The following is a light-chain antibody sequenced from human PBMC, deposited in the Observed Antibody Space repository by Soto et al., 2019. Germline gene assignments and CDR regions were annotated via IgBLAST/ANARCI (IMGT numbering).Light chain of an antibody. V-gene: IGLV1-44*01. CDR3: AAWDDSLNGFYV. J-gene: IGLJ1*01. Sequence: QFVLTQPPSASGTPGQMVTISCSGSSSNIGTNTVNWYQQLPGTAPKLLIYSNHQRPSGVPDRFSGSKSGTSASLAISGLQSEDEADYYCAAWDDSLNGFYVFGTGTKVTVL. CDR2: SNH. CDR1: SSNIGTNT.